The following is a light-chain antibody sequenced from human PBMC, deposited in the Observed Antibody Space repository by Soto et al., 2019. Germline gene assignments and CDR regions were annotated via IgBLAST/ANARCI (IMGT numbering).Light chain of an antibody. CDR2: DVS. CDR3: SSYTSTYTVV. CDR1: SSDVGGYNY. V-gene: IGLV2-14*01. J-gene: IGLJ2*01. Sequence: QSALTQPASVSGSPGQSITISCTGTSSDVGGYNYVSWYQQHPGKAPKLMIYDVSNRPSGVSNRFSGSKSGNTASLTISGLQAEDEAAFYCSSYTSTYTVVFGGGTKLTVL.